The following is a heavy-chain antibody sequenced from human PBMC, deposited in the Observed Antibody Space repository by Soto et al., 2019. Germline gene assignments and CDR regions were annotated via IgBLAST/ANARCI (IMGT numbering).Heavy chain of an antibody. J-gene: IGHJ4*02. CDR3: ARGVPTDRGDFWSGYFVDY. CDR2: INHSGST. V-gene: IGHV4-34*01. Sequence: QVQLQQWGAGLLKPSETLSLTCAVYGGSFSGYYWSWIRQPPGKGLECIGEINHSGSTNYNPSLKSRFTISVDTSKNQFSLKLSSVTAADTAVYYCARGVPTDRGDFWSGYFVDYWGQGTLVTVSS. D-gene: IGHD3-3*01. CDR1: GGSFSGYY.